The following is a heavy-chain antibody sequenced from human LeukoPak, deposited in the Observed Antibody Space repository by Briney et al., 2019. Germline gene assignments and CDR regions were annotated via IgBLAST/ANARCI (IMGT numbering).Heavy chain of an antibody. D-gene: IGHD6-19*01. J-gene: IGHJ5*02. CDR3: ARRSSGWSTTGNWFDP. V-gene: IGHV3-7*01. CDR1: GFSFSNYL. CDR2: IKEDGRGK. Sequence: PGGSLRLSCATSGFSFSNYLMSWVRQTPGKGLEWVANIKEDGRGKWYVDSVRGRFTISRDNAKNSLCLQMNSLRAEDTAVYYCARRSSGWSTTGNWFDPWGQGTLVTVSS.